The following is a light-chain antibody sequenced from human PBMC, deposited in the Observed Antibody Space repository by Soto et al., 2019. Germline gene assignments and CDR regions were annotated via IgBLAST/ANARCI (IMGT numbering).Light chain of an antibody. CDR2: AAS. Sequence: DIQMTQSPSSLSASEGDRITITCQASQSISNYLNWYQQKPGKAPKLLIYAASSLQSGVPSRFSGSGSGTDFTLTISSLQPEDFATYYCQQSYSTPWTFGQGTKVDIK. V-gene: IGKV1-39*01. J-gene: IGKJ1*01. CDR1: QSISNY. CDR3: QQSYSTPWT.